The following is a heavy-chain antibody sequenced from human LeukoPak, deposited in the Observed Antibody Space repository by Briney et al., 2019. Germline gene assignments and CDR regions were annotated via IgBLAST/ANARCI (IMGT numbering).Heavy chain of an antibody. CDR3: ASWGTGFDY. J-gene: IGHJ4*02. V-gene: IGHV4-4*09. CDR1: GGSISSYY. CDR2: IYTSGST. Sequence: SETLSLTCTVSGGSISSYYWSWVRQPPGKGLEWIGYIYTSGSTNYNPSLKSRVTISVDTSKNQFSLKLSSVTAADTAVYYCASWGTGFDYWGQGTLVTVSS. D-gene: IGHD7-27*01.